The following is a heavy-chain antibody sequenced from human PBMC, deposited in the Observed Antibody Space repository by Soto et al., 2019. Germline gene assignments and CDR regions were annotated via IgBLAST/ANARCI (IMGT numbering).Heavy chain of an antibody. CDR3: ARGVSPGSSSLFLGAFEI. CDR1: GFTLGTYW. CDR2: IKQDESKK. Sequence: EVQLEESGGGLVQPGGSLRLSCAASGFTLGTYWMTWVRQAPGKGLEWVANIKQDESKKSYLDSVRGRFTISRDNARKSLYLQIDSPRVEDTGLYYCARGVSPGSSSLFLGAFEIWGEGTMVIVSS. J-gene: IGHJ3*02. V-gene: IGHV3-7*05. D-gene: IGHD3-10*01.